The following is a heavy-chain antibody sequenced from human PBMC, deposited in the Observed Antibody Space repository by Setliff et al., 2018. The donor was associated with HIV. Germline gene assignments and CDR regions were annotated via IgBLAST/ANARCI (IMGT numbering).Heavy chain of an antibody. D-gene: IGHD3-10*01. CDR2: FSPRGRT. Sequence: SETLSLTCAVSGYSISSDYYWGWIRQPPGKGLEWIGSFSPRGRTYQNGSLKSRVTISVDRSRNQFSLKLTSVTAADTAIYYCVSTTSGVSGSYPAHAFDIWGQGTMVTVSS. CDR1: GYSISSDYY. CDR3: VSTTSGVSGSYPAHAFDI. V-gene: IGHV4-38-2*01. J-gene: IGHJ3*02.